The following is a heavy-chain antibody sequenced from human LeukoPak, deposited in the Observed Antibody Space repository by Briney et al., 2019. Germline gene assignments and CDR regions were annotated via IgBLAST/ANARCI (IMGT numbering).Heavy chain of an antibody. V-gene: IGHV3-15*01. Sequence: GGSLRLSCAASGLTFKNAWMNWVRQVPGKGLEWIGRIKSKTEGGTTDYAAPVKGRFTISRDDSKNTLYLQMNSLKTEDTAVYYCTTALWGEYYDFWSGYYPHDSNYYYYGMDVWGQGTTVTVSS. D-gene: IGHD3-3*01. CDR1: GLTFKNAW. CDR3: TTALWGEYYDFWSGYYPHDSNYYYYGMDV. CDR2: IKSKTEGGTT. J-gene: IGHJ6*02.